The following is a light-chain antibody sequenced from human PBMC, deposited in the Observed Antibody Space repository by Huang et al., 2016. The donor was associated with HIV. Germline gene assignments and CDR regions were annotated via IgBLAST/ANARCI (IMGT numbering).Light chain of an antibody. V-gene: IGKV3-15*01. CDR2: GAS. J-gene: IGKJ1*01. CDR3: HQYTKWPSWT. Sequence: EIVMTQSPGTLTVSPGERATLSCRASKSVSSNLAWYQQKPGQTPRLLIYGASTRANGIPARFSGSGSGTEFTLTISSLQSEDFGVYYCHQYTKWPSWTFGQGTKVEIK. CDR1: KSVSSN.